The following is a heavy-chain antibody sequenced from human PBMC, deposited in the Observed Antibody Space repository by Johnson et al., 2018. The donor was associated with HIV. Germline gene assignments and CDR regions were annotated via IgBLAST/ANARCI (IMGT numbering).Heavy chain of an antibody. D-gene: IGHD2-8*01. CDR1: GFSFDDYA. Sequence: VQVVESGGVAVQPGGSLRLSCAASGFSFDDYAMHWVRQAPGKGLEWVSLISWDGGNTYYADSVKGRFIISRDNAKNTLFLQMNSLRPEDTAVYYCARGYCTDGVCYTKVDGFDIWGQGTMVTVSS. CDR2: ISWDGGNT. V-gene: IGHV3-43D*03. J-gene: IGHJ3*02. CDR3: ARGYCTDGVCYTKVDGFDI.